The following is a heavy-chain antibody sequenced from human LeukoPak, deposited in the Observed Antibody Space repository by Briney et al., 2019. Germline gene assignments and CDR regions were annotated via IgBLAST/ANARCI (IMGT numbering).Heavy chain of an antibody. V-gene: IGHV3-53*01. J-gene: IGHJ3*02. D-gene: IGHD5-18*01. CDR3: ARDGTAMIQAFDI. CDR1: GFTISSNY. CDR2: IYTVGST. Sequence: GGSLRLSCAASGFTISSNYMTWVRQAPGKGLEWVSTIYTVGSTYHPDSVKGRFTISRDNSKHTLHLQMNRLRAEDTAVYYCARDGTAMIQAFDIWGQGTMVSVSS.